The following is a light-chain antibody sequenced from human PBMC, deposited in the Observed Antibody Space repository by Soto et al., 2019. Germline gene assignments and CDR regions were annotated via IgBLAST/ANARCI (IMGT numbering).Light chain of an antibody. V-gene: IGLV2-14*01. J-gene: IGLJ1*01. Sequence: QSALTQPASVSGSPGQSITISCSGSSSDIGAYNYVSWYQHHPGKVPKVMIYEVTNRPSGVSNRFSGSKSGNTASLTISGLQAADEADYFCKSYAGSNTYVFGTGTKLTVL. CDR3: KSYAGSNTYV. CDR2: EVT. CDR1: SSDIGAYNY.